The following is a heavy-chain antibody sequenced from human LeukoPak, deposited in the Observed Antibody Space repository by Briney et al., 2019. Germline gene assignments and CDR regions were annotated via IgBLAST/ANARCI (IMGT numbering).Heavy chain of an antibody. CDR3: ARWTGTTDAFDI. D-gene: IGHD1-7*01. V-gene: IGHV4-38-2*01. CDR2: IYHSGST. Sequence: ASETLSLTCAVSGYSISSGYYRDWIRQPPGKGLEWIGSIYHSGSTYYNPSLKSRVTISVDTSKNQFSLKLSSVTAADTAVYYCARWTGTTDAFDIWGQGTMVTVSS. J-gene: IGHJ3*02. CDR1: GYSISSGYY.